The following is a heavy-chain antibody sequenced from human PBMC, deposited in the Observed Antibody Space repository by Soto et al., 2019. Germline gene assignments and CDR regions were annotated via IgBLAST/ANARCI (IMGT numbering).Heavy chain of an antibody. CDR3: ARPCYDFWSGYYTGLTDYYGMDV. Sequence: GGSLRLSCAPSGFTFSSYGMHWVRQAPGKGLEWVAVISYDGSNKYYADSVKGRFTISRDNSKNTLYLQMNSLRAEDTAVYYCARPCYDFWSGYYTGLTDYYGMDVWGQGTTGTVSS. J-gene: IGHJ6*02. D-gene: IGHD3-3*01. CDR1: GFTFSSYG. CDR2: ISYDGSNK. V-gene: IGHV3-30*03.